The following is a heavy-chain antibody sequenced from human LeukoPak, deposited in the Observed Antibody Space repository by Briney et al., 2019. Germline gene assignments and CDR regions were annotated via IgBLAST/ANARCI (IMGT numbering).Heavy chain of an antibody. CDR1: GFTFSNAW. V-gene: IGHV3-15*01. CDR3: TLLVYYYYYMDV. CDR2: IKSKKNVGTT. J-gene: IGHJ6*03. Sequence: GGSLRLSCAASGFTFSNAWMSWVRQAPGKGLEWVGRIKSKKNVGTTDYAAPVKGRFTISRDDSKNTLYLQMNSLKTEDTAVYYCTLLVYYYYYMDVWGKGTTVTVSS. D-gene: IGHD2-15*01.